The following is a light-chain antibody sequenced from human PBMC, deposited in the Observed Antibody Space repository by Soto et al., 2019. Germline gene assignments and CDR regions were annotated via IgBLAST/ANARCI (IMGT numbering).Light chain of an antibody. J-gene: IGKJ1*01. Sequence: EIVLTQSPVTLSLSPGERATLSCRASQSVTSTSLAWYQQKPGQAPRLLIYGASSRATDIPDRFSGSGSGTDFTLIISRLETEDFAVYYCQQYATPPETFGQGTKVDIK. V-gene: IGKV3-20*01. CDR2: GAS. CDR1: QSVTSTS. CDR3: QQYATPPET.